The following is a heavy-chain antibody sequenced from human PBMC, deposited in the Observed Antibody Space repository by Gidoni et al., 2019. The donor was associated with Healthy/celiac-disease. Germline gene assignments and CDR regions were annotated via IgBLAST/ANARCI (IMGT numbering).Heavy chain of an antibody. V-gene: IGHV3-48*01. D-gene: IGHD4-17*01. Sequence: EVQLVESGGGLVQPGGSRKLSCAASGFTFSSYSMNWVPQAPGKGLEWVSYSSSSSSTIYYADPVKGRFTISRDNAKNSLYLQMNSLRAEDTAVYYCARDLINYGDYGGEGDGYYYGMDVWGQGTTVTVSS. CDR2: SSSSSSTI. CDR3: ARDLINYGDYGGEGDGYYYGMDV. CDR1: GFTFSSYS. J-gene: IGHJ6*02.